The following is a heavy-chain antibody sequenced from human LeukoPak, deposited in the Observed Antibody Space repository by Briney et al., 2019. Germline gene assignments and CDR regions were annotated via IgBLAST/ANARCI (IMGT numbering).Heavy chain of an antibody. CDR3: AKDLDPYSSGWNTLDY. V-gene: IGHV3-23*01. CDR1: GFTLSSYA. D-gene: IGHD6-19*01. Sequence: GGPVRLSCAASGFTLSSYAMRCAPHATGKGLECVSASSGSGGSTYYADSVKGRFTISRDNSKNTLYLQMNSLRAEDTAVYYCAKDLDPYSSGWNTLDYWGQGTLVTVSS. CDR2: SSGSGGST. J-gene: IGHJ4*02.